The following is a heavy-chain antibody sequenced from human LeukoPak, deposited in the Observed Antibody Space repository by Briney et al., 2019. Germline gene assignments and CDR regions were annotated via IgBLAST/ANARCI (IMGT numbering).Heavy chain of an antibody. CDR2: IRSKAYGGTT. J-gene: IGHJ4*02. Sequence: PGGSPRLSCTASGFTFGDYAMSWVRQAPGKGLEWVGFIRSKAYGGTTEYAASVKGRFTISRDDSKSIAYLQMNSLKTEDTAVYYCTKTYYDFWSGYYTGSYYWGQGTLVTVSS. V-gene: IGHV3-49*04. CDR1: GFTFGDYA. D-gene: IGHD3-3*01. CDR3: TKTYYDFWSGYYTGSYY.